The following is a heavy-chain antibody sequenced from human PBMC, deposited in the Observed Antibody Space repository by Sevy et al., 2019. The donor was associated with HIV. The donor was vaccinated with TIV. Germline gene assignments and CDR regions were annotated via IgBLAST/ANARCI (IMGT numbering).Heavy chain of an antibody. CDR1: GFTFSSYV. J-gene: IGHJ4*02. Sequence: GGSLRLSCEASGFTFSSYVMNWVRQAPGKGLEWVSTISANGVNTHYAASVKGRLTISRDNSKNTLYLQMNSLRAEDTAVYYCAKRRRDGYFDYWGQGTLVTVSS. V-gene: IGHV3-23*01. CDR2: ISANGVNT. CDR3: AKRRRDGYFDY.